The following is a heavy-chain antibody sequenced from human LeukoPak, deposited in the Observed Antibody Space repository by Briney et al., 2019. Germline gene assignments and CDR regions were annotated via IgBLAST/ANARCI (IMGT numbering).Heavy chain of an antibody. Sequence: ASVKVSCKVSGYIVTKLSIHWVRQAPGKGLEWMGGFDPEGGETVYAQKFQGRVTMTEDTSTDTAFMELSSLTSEDTAVYYCARDEAYCSSTSCPAEYFQHWGQGTLVTVSS. CDR2: FDPEGGET. V-gene: IGHV1-24*01. CDR1: GYIVTKLS. J-gene: IGHJ1*01. CDR3: ARDEAYCSSTSCPAEYFQH. D-gene: IGHD2-2*01.